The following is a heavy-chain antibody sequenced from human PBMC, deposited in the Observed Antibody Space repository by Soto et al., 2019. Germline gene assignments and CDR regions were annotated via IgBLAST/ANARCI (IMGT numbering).Heavy chain of an antibody. V-gene: IGHV3-30-3*01. CDR3: ERARNLGYCSGGSCYSSLFDY. CDR1: GFTFSSSA. J-gene: IGHJ4*02. CDR2: VSYDASNK. Sequence: PGGPLRFSVAAFGFTFSSSAMHWVRKAPGKGLGGVAVVSYDASNKYYADSVKGRFNISRDNSKNTLYLQMNSLRAEDTAVYYCERARNLGYCSGGSCYSSLFDYWGQGTLVTVSS. D-gene: IGHD2-15*01.